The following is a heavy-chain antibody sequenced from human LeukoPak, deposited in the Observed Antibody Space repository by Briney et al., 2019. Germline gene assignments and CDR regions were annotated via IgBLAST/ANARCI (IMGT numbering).Heavy chain of an antibody. Sequence: SETLSLTCAVNGGTFSGYFWSWIRQPPGKGLEWIGEINHSGSTYYNASLKSRITISVDTSKRQFSLRMNSVTAADAAVYFCAGYYSCIYGMDVWGQGTSVTVSS. CDR2: INHSGST. CDR3: AGYYSCIYGMDV. D-gene: IGHD3-3*01. V-gene: IGHV4-34*08. CDR1: GGTFSGYF. J-gene: IGHJ6*02.